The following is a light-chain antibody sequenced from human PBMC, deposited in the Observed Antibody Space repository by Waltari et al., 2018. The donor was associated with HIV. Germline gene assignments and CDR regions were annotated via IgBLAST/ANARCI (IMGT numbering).Light chain of an antibody. CDR3: GTWDSSLGAGV. V-gene: IGLV1-51*01. Sequence: QSVLTQPPSVSAAPGQKVTISCSGSSSNFGNSLVSWYQHLPGAAPKLLIYDNNKRPSGISDRFSGSKSGTSATLAITGLQTGDEADYYCGTWDSSLGAGVFGGGTRLTVL. CDR1: SSNFGNSL. CDR2: DNN. J-gene: IGLJ3*02.